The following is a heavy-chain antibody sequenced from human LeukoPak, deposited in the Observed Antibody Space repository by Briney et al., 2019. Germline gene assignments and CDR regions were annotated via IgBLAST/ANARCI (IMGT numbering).Heavy chain of an antibody. D-gene: IGHD2-2*01. Sequence: GGSLRLSCAASGFTFRSYDMSWVRQAPGKGLEWVSSISSSSSYIYYADSVKGRFTISRDNAKNSLYLQMNSLRAEDTAVYYCARGSCSSTSCPPRWFDPWGQGTLVTVSS. J-gene: IGHJ5*02. CDR2: ISSSSSYI. CDR3: ARGSCSSTSCPPRWFDP. CDR1: GFTFRSYD. V-gene: IGHV3-21*01.